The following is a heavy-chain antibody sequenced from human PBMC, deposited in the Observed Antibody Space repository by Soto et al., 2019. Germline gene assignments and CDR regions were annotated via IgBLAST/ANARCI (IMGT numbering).Heavy chain of an antibody. Sequence: GGSLRLSCAASGFTVPSNYMSWVRQAPGEGLEWVSVIYSGGSTYYADSVKGRFTISRDNSKNTLYLQMNSLRAEDTAVYYCARDRTDSAVTHYYYYGRDVWGQGTTVTVSS. CDR1: GFTVPSNY. CDR3: ARDRTDSAVTHYYYYGRDV. D-gene: IGHD5-18*01. J-gene: IGHJ6*02. V-gene: IGHV3-53*01. CDR2: IYSGGST.